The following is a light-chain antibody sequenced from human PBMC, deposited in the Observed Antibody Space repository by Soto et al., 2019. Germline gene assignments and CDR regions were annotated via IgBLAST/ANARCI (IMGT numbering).Light chain of an antibody. CDR3: QQSSSTRYI. Sequence: DMQMTQSPSSLSASVGDTVTITCRPSQSISNLINWYQQKPGKAPKLLIYAASSLQRGVPSRFSGSDSGTDFTLPIIGMQPDDVASYYCQQSSSTRYIFGQGTKMEI. J-gene: IGKJ2*01. CDR2: AAS. V-gene: IGKV1-39*01. CDR1: QSISNL.